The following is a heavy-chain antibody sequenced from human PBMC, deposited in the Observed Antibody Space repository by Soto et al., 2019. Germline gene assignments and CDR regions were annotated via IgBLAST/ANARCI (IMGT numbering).Heavy chain of an antibody. CDR1: GLDFSSEV. CDR2: ISGSGRTI. V-gene: IGHV3-23*01. D-gene: IGHD1-26*01. Sequence: PVGSLRLSCAASGLDFSSEVMCWVRQAPGKGLEWVSSISGSGRTIYHADSMRGRFAISGDNSKNSLYLQLNNLRVDDTAVYYCAKVGPSYYYGMDVWGQGTTVTVSS. J-gene: IGHJ6*02. CDR3: AKVGPSYYYGMDV.